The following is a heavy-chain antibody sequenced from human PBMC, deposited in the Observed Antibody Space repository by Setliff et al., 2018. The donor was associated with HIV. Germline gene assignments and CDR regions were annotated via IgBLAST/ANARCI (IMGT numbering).Heavy chain of an antibody. V-gene: IGHV4-38-2*02. CDR1: GDSISSDFY. CDR2: IYHSGNT. CDR3: ARGQGCGGGCHYAFEM. J-gene: IGHJ3*02. D-gene: IGHD2-21*02. Sequence: PSETLSLTCTVSGDSISSDFYWGWIRQPPGKGLEWIGSIYHSGNTYYMPSLQSRVTISVDMSKNQLPLNRNSVTAADTAVYYCARGQGCGGGCHYAFEMWGQVTMVTVSS.